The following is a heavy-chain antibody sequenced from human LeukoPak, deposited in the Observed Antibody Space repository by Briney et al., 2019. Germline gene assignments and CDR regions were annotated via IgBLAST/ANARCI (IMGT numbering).Heavy chain of an antibody. J-gene: IGHJ5*02. Sequence: GASVKVSCKASGYTFTSYGISWVRQAPGQGLEWMGWISAYNGNTNYAQKLQGRVTMTTDASTSTAYMELRSLRSDDTAVYYCARAVGQVGATNWFDPWGQGTLVTVSS. V-gene: IGHV1-18*01. CDR1: GYTFTSYG. D-gene: IGHD1-26*01. CDR2: ISAYNGNT. CDR3: ARAVGQVGATNWFDP.